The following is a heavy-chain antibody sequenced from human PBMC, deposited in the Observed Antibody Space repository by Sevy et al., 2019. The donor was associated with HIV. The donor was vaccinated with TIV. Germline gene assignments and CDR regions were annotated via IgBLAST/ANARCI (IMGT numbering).Heavy chain of an antibody. D-gene: IGHD1-26*01. V-gene: IGHV3-30*04. CDR2: ISYDGRNNK. CDR3: ARDRGELLSSAFDY. J-gene: IGHJ4*02. Sequence: GGSLRLSCAASGFTFSDYAMHWVRQAPGKGLEWAAVISYDGRNNKYNADSVQGRFTISRDNSKNTLYLQMNSLRAEDTAIYYCARDRGELLSSAFDYWGQGTLVTVSS. CDR1: GFTFSDYA.